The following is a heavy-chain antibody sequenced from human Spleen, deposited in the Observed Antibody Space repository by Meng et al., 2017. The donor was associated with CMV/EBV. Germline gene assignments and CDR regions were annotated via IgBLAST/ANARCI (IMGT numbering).Heavy chain of an antibody. CDR3: AKNRLSTGIMIDWFDP. D-gene: IGHD3-16*01. J-gene: IGHJ5*02. CDR2: IRYDGSNK. Sequence: GFTFSNYGIHWVRLAPGTGLEWVAFIRYDGSNKYYADSVKGRFTISRDNSKNTVYLQMDSLRAEDTAVYYCAKNRLSTGIMIDWFDPWGQGTLVTVSS. V-gene: IGHV3-30*02. CDR1: GFTFSNYG.